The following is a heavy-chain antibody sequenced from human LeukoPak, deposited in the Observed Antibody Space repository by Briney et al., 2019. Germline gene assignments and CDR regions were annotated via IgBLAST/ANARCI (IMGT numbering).Heavy chain of an antibody. CDR1: GGSFSGYY. D-gene: IGHD4-17*01. J-gene: IGHJ3*02. CDR3: ARDRAPKTVTSEIDAFDI. V-gene: IGHV4-34*01. Sequence: SETLSLTCAVYGGSFSGYYWSWIRQPPGKGLEWIGEINHSGSTNYNPSLKSRVTISVDTSKNQFSLKLSSVTAADTAVYYCARDRAPKTVTSEIDAFDIWGQGTMVTVSS. CDR2: INHSGST.